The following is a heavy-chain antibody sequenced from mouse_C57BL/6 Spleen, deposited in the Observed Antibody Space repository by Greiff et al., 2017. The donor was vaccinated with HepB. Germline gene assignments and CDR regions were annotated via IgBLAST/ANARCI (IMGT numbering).Heavy chain of an antibody. Sequence: EVQRVESGGGLVQPGGSLSLSCAASGFTFTDYYMSWVRQPPGKALEWLGFIRNKANGYTTEYSASVKGRFTISRDNSQSILYLQMNALRAEDSATYYGARTTVGAMDYWGQGTSVTVSS. J-gene: IGHJ4*01. CDR1: GFTFTDYY. V-gene: IGHV7-3*01. CDR2: IRNKANGYTT. D-gene: IGHD1-1*01. CDR3: ARTTVGAMDY.